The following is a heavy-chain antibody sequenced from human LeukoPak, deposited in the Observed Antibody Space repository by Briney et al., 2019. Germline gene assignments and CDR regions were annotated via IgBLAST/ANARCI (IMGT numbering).Heavy chain of an antibody. Sequence: ASVKVSCEASGYTFTGYYMHWVRQAPGQGLEWMGRINPNSGGTNYAQKFQGRVTMTRDTSISTAYMELSRLRSDDTAVYYCARTAYCGGDCYIDYWGQGTLVTVSS. CDR3: ARTAYCGGDCYIDY. CDR2: INPNSGGT. D-gene: IGHD2-21*02. CDR1: GYTFTGYY. V-gene: IGHV1-2*06. J-gene: IGHJ4*02.